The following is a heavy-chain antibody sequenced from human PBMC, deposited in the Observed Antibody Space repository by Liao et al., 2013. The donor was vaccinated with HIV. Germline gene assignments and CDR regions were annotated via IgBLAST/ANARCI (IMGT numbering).Heavy chain of an antibody. CDR2: ISHSGST. J-gene: IGHJ2*01. CDR3: ARDNPSWYWYFDL. Sequence: QLQLQESGSGLVKPSQTLSLTCAVSGGSIGSGGHSWSWIRQPPGKGLEWIGYISHSGSTYYNPSLKSRVTISVDRSKNQLSLKLSSVTAADTAVYYCARDNPSWYWYFDLWAVAPWSLSPQ. D-gene: IGHD2-2*01. V-gene: IGHV4-30-2*01. CDR1: GGSIGSGGHS.